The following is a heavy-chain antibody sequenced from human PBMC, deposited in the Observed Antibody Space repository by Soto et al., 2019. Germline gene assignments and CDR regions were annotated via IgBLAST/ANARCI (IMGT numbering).Heavy chain of an antibody. CDR1: GFTFSSYS. D-gene: IGHD2-2*03. J-gene: IGHJ4*02. CDR3: ASWINMSGFDY. Sequence: GGSLRLSCAASGFTFSSYSMNWVRQAPGKGLEWVSYISSSSSTIYYADPVKGRFTISRDNAKNSLYLQMNSLRAEDTAVYYCASWINMSGFDYWGQGTLVTVSS. V-gene: IGHV3-48*01. CDR2: ISSSSSTI.